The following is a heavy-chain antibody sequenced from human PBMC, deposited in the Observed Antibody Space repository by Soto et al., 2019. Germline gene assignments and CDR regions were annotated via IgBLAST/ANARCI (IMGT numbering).Heavy chain of an antibody. CDR3: ARDPPHPDY. CDR1: GYTFASYA. J-gene: IGHJ4*02. Sequence: QVQLVQSGAEVKKPGASVKVSCKASGYTFASYAISWMRQAPGQGLEWMGWISAYNGNTNYAQKLQGRVTMTTDTSTSTDYMEMRRLRSANTAVYCCARDPPHPDYWGQGTLVTVSS. V-gene: IGHV1-18*01. CDR2: ISAYNGNT.